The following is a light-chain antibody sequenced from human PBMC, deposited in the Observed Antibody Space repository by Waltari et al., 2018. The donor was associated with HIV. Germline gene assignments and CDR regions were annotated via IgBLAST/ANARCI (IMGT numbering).Light chain of an antibody. CDR3: AAWDDSLHGEL. CDR1: YSNIGSNT. V-gene: IGLV1-44*01. CDR2: SNN. Sequence: QSVLTQTPSLSGTPGQRVTISCSGGYSNIGSNTVNWYQQFPGTAPRLLIHSNNQSPSGAPDPFAGSKSGTSASLVISELQSQDEADYHCAAWDDSLHGELFGGGTKLTVL. J-gene: IGLJ2*01.